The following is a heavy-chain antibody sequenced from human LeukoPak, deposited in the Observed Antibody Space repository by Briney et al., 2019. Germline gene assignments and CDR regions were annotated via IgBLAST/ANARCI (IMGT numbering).Heavy chain of an antibody. J-gene: IGHJ4*02. D-gene: IGHD6-19*01. CDR3: AKSTGYSSGWTLDY. CDR1: GFTFDDYT. V-gene: IGHV3-43*01. Sequence: GGSLRLSCAASGFTFDDYTMHWVRQAPGKGLEWVSLISWDGGSTYYADSVMGRFTISRDNSKNSLYLQMNSLRTEDTALYYCAKSTGYSSGWTLDYWGQGTLVTVSS. CDR2: ISWDGGST.